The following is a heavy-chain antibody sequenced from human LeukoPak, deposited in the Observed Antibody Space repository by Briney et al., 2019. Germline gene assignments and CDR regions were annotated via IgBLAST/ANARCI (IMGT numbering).Heavy chain of an antibody. CDR3: ARDVVGAMATVGYYYYYMDV. J-gene: IGHJ6*03. Sequence: SETLSLTCTVSGGSISSYYWSWIRQPAGKGLEWIGRIYTSGSTNYNPSLKSRVTISVDTSKNQFSLKLSSVTAADTAVYYCARDVVGAMATVGYYYYYMDVWGKGTTVTVSS. V-gene: IGHV4-4*07. D-gene: IGHD1-26*01. CDR2: IYTSGST. CDR1: GGSISSYY.